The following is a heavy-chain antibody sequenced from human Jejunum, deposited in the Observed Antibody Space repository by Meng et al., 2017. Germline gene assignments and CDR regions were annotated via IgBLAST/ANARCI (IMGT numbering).Heavy chain of an antibody. D-gene: IGHD2-21*01. CDR1: GFTFSSSS. J-gene: IGHJ4*02. CDR2: VSTDGNT. Sequence: GESLKISCAASGFTFSSSSMTWVRQAPGKGLEWVSSVSTDGNTYYADSVKGRFTISRDNSKNTLYLQMSSLRAEDTALYYCVKLVPYWGQGTLVTVSS. CDR3: VKLVPY. V-gene: IGHV3-23*01.